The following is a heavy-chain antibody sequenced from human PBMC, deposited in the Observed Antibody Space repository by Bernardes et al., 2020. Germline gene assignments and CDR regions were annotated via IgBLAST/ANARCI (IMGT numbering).Heavy chain of an antibody. J-gene: IGHJ6*02. Sequence: ASVKVSCMASDRYYMHWVRQAPGHGLEWMGIINPSGGGTSYAQKFQGRVTMTRDTSTSTVYMELSSLRSEDTAVYYCAGDERDDPGSGGGRRGMDVWGQGTTVTVSS. CDR3: AGDERDDPGSGGGRRGMDV. CDR1: DRYY. V-gene: IGHV1-46*02. CDR2: INPSGGGT. D-gene: IGHD3-10*01.